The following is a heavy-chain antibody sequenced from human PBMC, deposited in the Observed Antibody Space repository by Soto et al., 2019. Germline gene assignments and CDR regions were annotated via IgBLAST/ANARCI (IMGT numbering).Heavy chain of an antibody. D-gene: IGHD3-22*01. CDR1: GGSISSSNW. J-gene: IGHJ4*02. CDR3: ARSYDSSGYYQDFDY. CDR2: IYHSGST. V-gene: IGHV4-4*02. Sequence: SETLSLTCAVSGGSISSSNWWSWVRQPPGKGLEWIGEIYHSGSTNYNPSLKSRVTISVDKSKNQFSLKLSSVTAADTAVYYCARSYDSSGYYQDFDYWGPATLVTVSS.